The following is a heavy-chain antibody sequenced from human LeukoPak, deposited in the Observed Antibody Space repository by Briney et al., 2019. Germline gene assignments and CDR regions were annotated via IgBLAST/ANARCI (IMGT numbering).Heavy chain of an antibody. V-gene: IGHV4-39*01. D-gene: IGHD6-13*01. CDR2: IYYSGNT. CDR3: ARQGYSSSWYNRLYYYHMDV. CDR1: GGSISSSSYY. Sequence: SETLSLTCTVSGGSISSSSYYWVCIRQPPGKGLEWIGSIYYSGNTYSNPYLKSRVTISVDTSKNQCSLKLSSVTAADTAVYYCARQGYSSSWYNRLYYYHMDVWGKGTTVTISS. J-gene: IGHJ6*03.